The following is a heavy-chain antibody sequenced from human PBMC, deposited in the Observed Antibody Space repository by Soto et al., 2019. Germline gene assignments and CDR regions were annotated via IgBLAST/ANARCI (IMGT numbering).Heavy chain of an antibody. CDR3: ATGGYSYGWGY. J-gene: IGHJ4*02. CDR1: GFTFSSYW. V-gene: IGHV3-74*01. Sequence: EVPLVESGGGLVQPGGSLRLSCVGSGFTFSSYWMHWVRQVPGKGPVWVSRINSAGSASSYVDFVKGRFTVSRDNAKNTLYLEMNSLSAEDTAVYYCATGGYSYGWGYWGQGTLVTVSS. D-gene: IGHD5-18*01. CDR2: INSAGSAS.